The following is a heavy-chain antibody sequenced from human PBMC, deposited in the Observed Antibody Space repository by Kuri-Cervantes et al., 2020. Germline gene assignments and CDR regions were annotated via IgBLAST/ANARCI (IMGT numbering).Heavy chain of an antibody. CDR2: IWYDGSNK. V-gene: IGHV3-33*08. CDR3: ARIYCSGGSCYSSGMDV. Sequence: GESLKISCAASGFSFSSYGMSWVRQAPGKGLEWVAVIWYDGSNKYYADSVKGRFTISRDNSKNTLYLQMNSLRAEDTAVYYCARIYCSGGSCYSSGMDVWGQGTTVTVSS. J-gene: IGHJ6*02. CDR1: GFSFSSYG. D-gene: IGHD2-15*01.